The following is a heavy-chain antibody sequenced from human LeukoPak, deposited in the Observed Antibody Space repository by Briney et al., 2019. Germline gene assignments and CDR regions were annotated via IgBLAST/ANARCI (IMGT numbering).Heavy chain of an antibody. Sequence: PLETLSLTCAVYGGSFSGYYWSWIRQPPGKGLEWIGEINQSGSTNYNPSLKSRVTISVDTSKNQFSLKLSSVTAADTAVYYCTRGSQGSGDYWGQGTLVTVSS. CDR2: INQSGST. V-gene: IGHV4-34*01. CDR3: TRGSQGSGDY. CDR1: GGSFSGYY. J-gene: IGHJ4*02. D-gene: IGHD6-19*01.